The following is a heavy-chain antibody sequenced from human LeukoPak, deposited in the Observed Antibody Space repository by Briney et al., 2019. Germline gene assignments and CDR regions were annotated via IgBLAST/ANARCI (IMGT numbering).Heavy chain of an antibody. D-gene: IGHD6-19*01. CDR2: IYPGGNK. J-gene: IGHJ3*02. CDR3: ASPSSGQSFDI. V-gene: IGHV3-53*01. CDR1: ALTVSSNY. Sequence: PGGSLRLSCAASALTVSSNYMSWVRQAPGKGLEWASVIYPGGNKYYTDSVKGRFTISRDNSKNTVYLQMNSLRAEDTALYYCASPSSGQSFDIWGQGTIVTVSS.